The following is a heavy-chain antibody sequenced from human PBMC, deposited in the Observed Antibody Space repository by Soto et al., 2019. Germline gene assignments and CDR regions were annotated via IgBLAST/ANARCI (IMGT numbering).Heavy chain of an antibody. D-gene: IGHD3-10*01. Sequence: SETLSLTCTVSGGSVSSSSYSWGWIRQSPGKGLEWIGTIYSSENTYYNPSLLSRVTISVDTSKNEFSLKLSSVTAADTAVYYCARRYGGAFDIWGQGTMVTVSS. CDR1: GGSVSSSSYS. J-gene: IGHJ3*02. CDR3: ARRYGGAFDI. CDR2: IYSSENT. V-gene: IGHV4-39*01.